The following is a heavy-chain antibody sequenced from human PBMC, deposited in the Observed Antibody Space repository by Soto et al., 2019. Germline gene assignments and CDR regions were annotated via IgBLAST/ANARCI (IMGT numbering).Heavy chain of an antibody. V-gene: IGHV3-7*01. D-gene: IGHD6-13*01. J-gene: IGHJ4*02. CDR3: VRVGAAAAELDY. CDR2: IKQDGSEK. Sequence: EVQLVESGGGLVQPGGSLRLSCAASGFTFSNYWMTWVRQAPGKGLEWVANIKQDGSEKYYVDSVKGRFTISRDNAKNSVYLQINSLRADDTAVYCCVRVGAAAAELDYWGQGTLVSVSS. CDR1: GFTFSNYW.